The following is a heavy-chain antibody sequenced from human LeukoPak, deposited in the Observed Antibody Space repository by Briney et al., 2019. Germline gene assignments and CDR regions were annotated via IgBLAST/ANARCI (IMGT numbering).Heavy chain of an antibody. CDR1: GDSVSSNSAA. D-gene: IGHD6-19*01. CDR3: ARGLQSSGYAFDI. CDR2: KHYRSKWYN. J-gene: IGHJ3*02. V-gene: IGHV6-1*01. Sequence: SQTLSLTCAISGDSVSSNSAAWNWIRQSPSRGLGWLGRKHYRSKWYNDYAVSVKSRITINPDTSKNQFSLQLNSVTPEDTAVYYCARGLQSSGYAFDIWGQGTMVTVSS.